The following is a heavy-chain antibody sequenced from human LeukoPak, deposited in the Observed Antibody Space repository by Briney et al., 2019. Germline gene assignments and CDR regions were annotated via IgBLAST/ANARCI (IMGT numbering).Heavy chain of an antibody. CDR1: GGTFSSYA. CDR3: AREEASGWSPFDY. V-gene: IGHV1-69*13. CDR2: IIPIFGTA. Sequence: ASVKVSCKASGGTFSSYAISCVRQAPGQGLVWMGGIIPIFGTANYAQKFQGRVTITADESTSTAYMELSSLRSEDTAVYYCAREEASGWSPFDYWGQGTLVTVSS. J-gene: IGHJ4*02. D-gene: IGHD6-19*01.